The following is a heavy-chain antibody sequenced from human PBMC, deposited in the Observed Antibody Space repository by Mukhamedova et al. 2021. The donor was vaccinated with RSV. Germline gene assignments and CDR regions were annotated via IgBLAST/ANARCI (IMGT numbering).Heavy chain of an antibody. Sequence: KSRVTISVDTSKNQFSLKLSSVTAADTAVYYCARDSCSGGSCYSHYWGQGTLVTVSS. V-gene: IGHV4-30-2*04. D-gene: IGHD2-15*01. CDR3: ARDSCSGGSCYSHY. J-gene: IGHJ4*02.